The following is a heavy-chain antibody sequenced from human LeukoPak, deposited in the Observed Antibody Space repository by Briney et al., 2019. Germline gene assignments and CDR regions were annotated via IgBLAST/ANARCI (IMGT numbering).Heavy chain of an antibody. D-gene: IGHD3-22*01. CDR1: GFTFSSYA. CDR2: ISYDGSNK. V-gene: IGHV3-30*04. Sequence: PGGSLRLSCAASGFTFSSYAMNWVRQAPGKGLEWVTVISYDGSNKYYADSVKGRFTISRDNSKNTLYLQMNSLRAEDTAVYYCARVPSPDSSGYYNFDYWGQGTLVTVSS. CDR3: ARVPSPDSSGYYNFDY. J-gene: IGHJ4*02.